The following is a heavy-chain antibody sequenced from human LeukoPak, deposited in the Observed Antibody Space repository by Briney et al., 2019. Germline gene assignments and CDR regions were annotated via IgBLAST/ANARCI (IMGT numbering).Heavy chain of an antibody. Sequence: GGSLRLSCAVSGITFSSNDMRWVRQAPGKGLERVSYISSSGGTRYYADSVKGRFTISRDNAKNSLFLLMNSSRAEDTAVYYFSGEGGVAACQYMDLGGEGTGVSISS. CDR1: GITFSSND. V-gene: IGHV3-48*03. D-gene: IGHD2-15*01. J-gene: IGHJ6*03. CDR3: SGEGGVAACQYMDL. CDR2: ISSSGGTR.